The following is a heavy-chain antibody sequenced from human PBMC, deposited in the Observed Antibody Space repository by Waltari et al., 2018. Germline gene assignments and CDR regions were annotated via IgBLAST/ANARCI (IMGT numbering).Heavy chain of an antibody. J-gene: IGHJ4*02. CDR3: TRDLYGSGGDYFDP. V-gene: IGHV3-21*01. Sequence: DVQLVESGGGMVKPGGSLGLSCSDSVLSFSSYDLTWVLQAPGRGLEWVASISGSGRSYIFYTDSVKGRFTISRDNAKNSLFLQMNSLRAEDTAVYYCTRDLYGSGGDYFDPWGQGTLVTVSS. CDR2: ISGSGRSYI. CDR1: VLSFSSYD. D-gene: IGHD6-19*01.